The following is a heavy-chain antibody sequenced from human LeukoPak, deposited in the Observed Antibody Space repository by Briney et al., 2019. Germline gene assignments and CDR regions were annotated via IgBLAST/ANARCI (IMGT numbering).Heavy chain of an antibody. Sequence: ASVKVSCKASGSTFTSYGISWVRQAPGQGLERMGGIIPIFGTANYATKFQGRVTITADESTSTAYRELSSLRSEDTAVYYSARALGYSSSWRYYYMNVGGKGTTVTASS. D-gene: IGHD6-13*01. J-gene: IGHJ6*03. V-gene: IGHV1-69*13. CDR3: ARALGYSSSWRYYYMNV. CDR2: IIPIFGTA. CDR1: GSTFTSYG.